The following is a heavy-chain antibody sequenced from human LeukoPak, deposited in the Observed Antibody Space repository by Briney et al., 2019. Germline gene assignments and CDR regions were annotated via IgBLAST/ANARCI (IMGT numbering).Heavy chain of an antibody. Sequence: GGSLRLSCAASGFTVSSNYMSWVRQAPGKGLEWVSVIYSGGSTYYADSVKGRFTISRDNSKNTLYLQMNSLRAEDTAVYYCARDGSYLPGFLDYWGQGTLVTVSS. CDR3: ARDGSYLPGFLDY. CDR1: GFTVSSNY. V-gene: IGHV3-53*01. CDR2: IYSGGST. D-gene: IGHD1-26*01. J-gene: IGHJ4*02.